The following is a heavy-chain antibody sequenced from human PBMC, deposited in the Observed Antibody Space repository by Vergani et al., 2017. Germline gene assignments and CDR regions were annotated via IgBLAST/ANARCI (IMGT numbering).Heavy chain of an antibody. CDR1: PYTFTLYY. CDR3: ARDREGYDSSGYFLFDY. Sequence: QVQLVQSGAEVNKPAASFQLSCTPFPYTFTLYYMPWVRQPPRQGLEWLGIINPSGGSTSYAQKFQGRVTMTRDTSTSTVYMELSSLRSEDTAVYYCARDREGYDSSGYFLFDYWGQGTLVTVSS. V-gene: IGHV1-46*01. D-gene: IGHD3-22*01. J-gene: IGHJ4*02. CDR2: INPSGGST.